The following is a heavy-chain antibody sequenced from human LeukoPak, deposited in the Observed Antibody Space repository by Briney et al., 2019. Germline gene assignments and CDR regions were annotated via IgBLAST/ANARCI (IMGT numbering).Heavy chain of an antibody. J-gene: IGHJ4*02. CDR3: AGDGDHKLGY. V-gene: IGHV3-21*01. D-gene: IGHD7-27*01. Sequence: GGSLRLSCAASGFTFSSYSMNWVRQAPGNGLEWVSSISSSSSYIYYADSVKGRFTISRDNAKNSLYLQMNSLRAEDTAVYYCAGDGDHKLGYWGQGTLVTVPS. CDR1: GFTFSSYS. CDR2: ISSSSSYI.